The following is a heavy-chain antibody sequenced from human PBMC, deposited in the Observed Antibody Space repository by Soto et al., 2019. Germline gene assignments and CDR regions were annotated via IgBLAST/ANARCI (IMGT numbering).Heavy chain of an antibody. Sequence: SETLSLTCSVSGGSISSGYYYWGWIRQPPGKGLEWIGSIYYSGSTYYNPSLKSRVTISVDTSKNQFSLKLSSVTAADTAVYYCASQPSGYRYYYYGMDVWGQGTTVTVSS. CDR2: IYYSGST. V-gene: IGHV4-39*01. J-gene: IGHJ6*02. CDR3: ASQPSGYRYYYYGMDV. D-gene: IGHD3-22*01. CDR1: GGSISSGYYY.